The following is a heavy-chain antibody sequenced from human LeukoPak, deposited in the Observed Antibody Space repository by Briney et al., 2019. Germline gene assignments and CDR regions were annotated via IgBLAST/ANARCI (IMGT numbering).Heavy chain of an antibody. CDR2: IKEDGSEK. V-gene: IGHV3-7*04. Sequence: PGGSLRLSCAAAGFSFSSYWMAWVRQAPGKGLEWVANIKEDGSEKYYVDSVKGRFTISRDNGKSSLYLQMNRLRAEDTAVYYCARERSFYGSGIRFDPWGQGILVIVSS. D-gene: IGHD3-10*01. J-gene: IGHJ5*02. CDR1: GFSFSSYW. CDR3: ARERSFYGSGIRFDP.